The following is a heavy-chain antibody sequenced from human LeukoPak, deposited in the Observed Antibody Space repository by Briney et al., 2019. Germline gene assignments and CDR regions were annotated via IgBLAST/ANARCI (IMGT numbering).Heavy chain of an antibody. CDR1: GGSISSYY. J-gene: IGHJ4*02. CDR3: ARAKVARDSGSYYRKGRYVYYFDY. V-gene: IGHV4-59*12. CDR2: IYYSGST. Sequence: KASETLSLTCTVSGGSISSYYWSWIRQPPGKGLEWIGYIYYSGSTNYNPSLKSRVTISVDTSKNQFSLKLSSVTAADTAVYYCARAKVARDSGSYYRKGRYVYYFDYWGQGTLVTVSS. D-gene: IGHD3-10*01.